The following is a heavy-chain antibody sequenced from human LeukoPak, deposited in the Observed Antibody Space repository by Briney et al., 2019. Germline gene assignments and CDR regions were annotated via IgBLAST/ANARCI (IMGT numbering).Heavy chain of an antibody. Sequence: PSGRSLRLSCAASGFTFSSYGMHWVRQAPGKGLEWVAVISYDGSNKYYADSVKGRFTISRDNSKNTLYLQMNSLRAEDTAVYYCAKPTDADSGYDLGGFDCWGQGTLVTVSS. CDR1: GFTFSSYG. J-gene: IGHJ4*02. CDR3: AKPTDADSGYDLGGFDC. CDR2: ISYDGSNK. V-gene: IGHV3-30*18. D-gene: IGHD5-12*01.